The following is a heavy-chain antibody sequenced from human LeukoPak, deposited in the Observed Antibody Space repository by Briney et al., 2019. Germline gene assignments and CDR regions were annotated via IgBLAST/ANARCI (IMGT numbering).Heavy chain of an antibody. V-gene: IGHV3-66*01. CDR3: ARGRPQYYFDY. D-gene: IGHD1-14*01. Sequence: RGSLRLSCAASGFTVSSFYITWVRQAPGKGLEWVAVIHSGGGKDYADSVKGRLTISRDNSKNTLFLQINALRAEDTAVYFCARGRPQYYFDYWGQGTLVTVSS. J-gene: IGHJ4*02. CDR1: GFTVSSFY. CDR2: IHSGGGK.